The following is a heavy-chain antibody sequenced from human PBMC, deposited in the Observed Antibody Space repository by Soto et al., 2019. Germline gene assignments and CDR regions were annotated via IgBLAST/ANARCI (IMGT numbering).Heavy chain of an antibody. CDR2: ISYDGSNK. CDR3: AKSGSPLDYYYMDV. Sequence: GGSLRLSCAASGFTFSSYGMHWVRQAPGKGLEWVAVISYDGSNKYYADSVKGRFTISRDNSKNTLYLQMNSLRAEDTAVYYCAKSGSPLDYYYMDVWGKGTTVTVSS. D-gene: IGHD3-10*01. J-gene: IGHJ6*03. V-gene: IGHV3-30*18. CDR1: GFTFSSYG.